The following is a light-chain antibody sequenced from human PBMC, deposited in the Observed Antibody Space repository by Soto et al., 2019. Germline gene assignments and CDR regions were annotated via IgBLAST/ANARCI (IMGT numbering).Light chain of an antibody. J-gene: IGKJ4*01. V-gene: IGKV4-1*01. CDR2: WAS. Sequence: DIVMTQSPDSLAVSLGERATINCKSSQSVLYSSNNKNYLAWYQQKPGQPPKLLIYWASTRESGVPDRFSGSGSGTDFTLTISSLQAEDVAVYYCQQDYSTALTFGGGTKVEIK. CDR3: QQDYSTALT. CDR1: QSVLYSSNNKNY.